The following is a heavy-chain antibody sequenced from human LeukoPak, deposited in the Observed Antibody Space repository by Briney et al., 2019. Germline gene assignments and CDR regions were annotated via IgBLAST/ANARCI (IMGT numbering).Heavy chain of an antibody. Sequence: SETLSLTCAVSGGSISSGGYSWSWIRQPPGKGLEWIGYIYHSGSTYYNPSLKSRVTISVDRSKNQLSLKLSSVTAADTAVYYCARRYGDYGEYYFDYWGQGTLVTVSS. D-gene: IGHD4-17*01. J-gene: IGHJ4*02. CDR1: GGSISSGGYS. CDR3: ARRYGDYGEYYFDY. V-gene: IGHV4-30-2*01. CDR2: IYHSGST.